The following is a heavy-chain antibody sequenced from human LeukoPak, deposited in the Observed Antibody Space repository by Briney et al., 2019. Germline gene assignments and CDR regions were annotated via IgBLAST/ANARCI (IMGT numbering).Heavy chain of an antibody. V-gene: IGHV1-18*01. CDR1: GYTFTSYG. CDR3: ARSIGPPYGMDV. D-gene: IGHD1-26*01. CDR2: VSAYNGNT. Sequence: ASVKVSCKASGYTFTSYGISWVRQAPGQGLEWMGWVSAYNGNTNYAQKLQGRVTMTTDTSTSTAYMEVRSLRSDDTALYYCARSIGPPYGMDVWGQGTTVTVSS. J-gene: IGHJ6*02.